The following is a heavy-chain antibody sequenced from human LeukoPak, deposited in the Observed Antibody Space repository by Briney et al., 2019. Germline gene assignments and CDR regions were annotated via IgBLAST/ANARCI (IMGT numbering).Heavy chain of an antibody. J-gene: IGHJ6*03. CDR1: GITFSSYE. Sequence: GGSLRLSCAASGITFSSYEKNWVRQAPGKGLEWVANIQQDGSEKYYVDSVKGRFTISRDNAKNSLYLQMNSLRAEDTAVYYCARIRFGESYAPKSYYYYYMDVWGKGTTVTISS. D-gene: IGHD3-10*01. CDR2: IQQDGSEK. V-gene: IGHV3-7*01. CDR3: ARIRFGESYAPKSYYYYYMDV.